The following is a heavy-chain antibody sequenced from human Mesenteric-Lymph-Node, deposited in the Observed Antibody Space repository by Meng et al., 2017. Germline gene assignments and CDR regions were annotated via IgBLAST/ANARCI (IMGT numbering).Heavy chain of an antibody. Sequence: SETLSLTCIVSGDSISSSDRYWGWIRQSPVKGLEWIGSIHYYKGAYYYPSLKGRVTISVDTSKNQFSLKLSSVTAADTAVYYCARVLGYSSGWYYFDYWGQGTLVTVSS. CDR2: IHYYKGA. CDR1: GDSISSSDRY. CDR3: ARVLGYSSGWYYFDY. J-gene: IGHJ4*02. V-gene: IGHV4-39*07. D-gene: IGHD6-19*01.